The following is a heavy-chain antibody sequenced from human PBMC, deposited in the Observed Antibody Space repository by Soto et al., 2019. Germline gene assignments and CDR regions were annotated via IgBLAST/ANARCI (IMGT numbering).Heavy chain of an antibody. V-gene: IGHV4-34*01. CDR1: FGSFSGYY. Sequence: SETLSLTCSFYFGSFSGYYLSLIRQPPGKGLEWIGEINHSGSTNYNPSLKSRVTISVDTSKNQFSLKLSSVTAADTAIYYCAVGINWFDTWGQGTLVTVSS. J-gene: IGHJ5*02. CDR2: INHSGST. CDR3: AVGINWFDT.